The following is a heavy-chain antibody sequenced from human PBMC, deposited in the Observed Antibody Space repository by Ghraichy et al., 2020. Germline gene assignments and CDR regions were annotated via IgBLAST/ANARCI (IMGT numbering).Heavy chain of an antibody. Sequence: SQTLSLTCFVSGGSISSNGYYWGWIRQPPGKGLEWTGTIYYTGSTYYNPSLRSRVTVYVDTSRNQFSLKLTSVTAADTAVYYCARHLFYGSGNYTFDYWGQGTLVTVSS. J-gene: IGHJ4*02. CDR2: IYYTGST. CDR3: ARHLFYGSGNYTFDY. D-gene: IGHD3-10*01. V-gene: IGHV4-39*01. CDR1: GGSISSNGYY.